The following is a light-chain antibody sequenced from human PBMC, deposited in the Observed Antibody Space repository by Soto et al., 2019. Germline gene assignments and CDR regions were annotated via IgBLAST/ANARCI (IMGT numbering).Light chain of an antibody. Sequence: QSVVTQPPSASQTPGQRVTISCSGSRSNVGRNSVSWYQHVPGTAPKLLIYSHDQRPSGVPDRISASRSGTAASLAISGLRSEDEAFYYFAAWDDSLNAWVFGGGTQLTVL. J-gene: IGLJ3*02. CDR2: SHD. CDR3: AAWDDSLNAWV. CDR1: RSNVGRNS. V-gene: IGLV1-44*01.